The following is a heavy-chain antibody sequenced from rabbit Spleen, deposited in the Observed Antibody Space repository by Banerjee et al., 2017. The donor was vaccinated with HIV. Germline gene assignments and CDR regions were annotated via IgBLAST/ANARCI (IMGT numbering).Heavy chain of an antibody. CDR1: GFSFSDRDV. CDR2: IDTGSSGFT. D-gene: IGHD8-1*01. V-gene: IGHV1S45*01. CDR3: ARDAATSFSSYGMDL. J-gene: IGHJ6*01. Sequence: QEQLEESGGGLVKPEGSLTLTCKGSGFSFSDRDVMCWVRQAPGKGLEWIACIDTGSSGFTYFASWAKGRFTISKTSSTAVTLQMTGLTAADTATYFCARDAATSFSSYGMDLWGQGTLVTVS.